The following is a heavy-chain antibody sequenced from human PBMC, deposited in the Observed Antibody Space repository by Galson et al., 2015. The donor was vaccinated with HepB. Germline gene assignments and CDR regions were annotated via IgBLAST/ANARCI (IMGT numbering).Heavy chain of an antibody. D-gene: IGHD3-16*01. CDR1: GLRFSSAY. CDR3: ARDQARLGELPRTYYFDY. V-gene: IGHV3-30*03. CDR2: ISYDGSNK. Sequence: SLRLSCAASGLRFSSAYMSWVRQAPGKGLEWVAVAVISYDGSNKYYADSVKGRFTISRDNSKNTLYLQMNSLRAEDTAVYYCARDQARLGELPRTYYFDYWGQGTLVTVSS. J-gene: IGHJ4*02.